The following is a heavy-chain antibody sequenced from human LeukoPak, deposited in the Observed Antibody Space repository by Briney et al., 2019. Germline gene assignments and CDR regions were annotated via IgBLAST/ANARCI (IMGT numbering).Heavy chain of an antibody. V-gene: IGHV1-46*01. CDR2: INPSGGST. CDR1: GYTFTSYY. CDR3: ASVGGIVVGNYRGAFDI. J-gene: IGHJ3*02. Sequence: ASVKVSCKASGYTFTSYYMHWVRQAPGQGLEWMGIINPSGGSTSYAQKFQGRVTMTRDMSTSTVYMELSSLRSEDTAVYYCASVGGIVVGNYRGAFDIWGQGTMVTVSS. D-gene: IGHD3-22*01.